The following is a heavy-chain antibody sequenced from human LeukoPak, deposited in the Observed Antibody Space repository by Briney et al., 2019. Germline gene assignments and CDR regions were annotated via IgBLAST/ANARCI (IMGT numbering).Heavy chain of an antibody. CDR3: ARDEVSSCSGDNCYPA. D-gene: IGHD2-15*01. CDR1: GNSIRSNPHA. J-gene: IGHJ5*02. V-gene: IGHV4-39*07. CDR2: MYYSGST. Sequence: SETLSLTCTVSGNSIRSNPHAGGWIRQPPGKGLEWIGSMYYSGSTYYNPSLKSRVTISIDTSKNQFSLKLNSVTAADTAVYYCARDEVSSCSGDNCYPAWGQGTLVTASS.